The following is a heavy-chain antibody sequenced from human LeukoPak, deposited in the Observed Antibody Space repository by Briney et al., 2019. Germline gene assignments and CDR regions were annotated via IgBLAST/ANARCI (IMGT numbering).Heavy chain of an antibody. V-gene: IGHV1-3*01. CDR2: INAGNGNT. Sequence: GASVKVSCKASGYTFTSYAMRWVRQAPGQRLEWMGWINAGNGNTKYSQKFQGRVTITRDTSASTAYMELSSLRSEDTAVYYCAREGSMVRGVLWGQGTLVTVSS. CDR1: GYTFTSYA. D-gene: IGHD3-10*01. J-gene: IGHJ4*02. CDR3: AREGSMVRGVL.